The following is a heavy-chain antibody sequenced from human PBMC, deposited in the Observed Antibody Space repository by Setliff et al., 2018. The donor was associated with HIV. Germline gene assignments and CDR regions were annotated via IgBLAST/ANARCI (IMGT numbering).Heavy chain of an antibody. J-gene: IGHJ5*02. D-gene: IGHD6-13*01. CDR3: ARLRAAGTVHYFDP. CDR2: IHSSGST. V-gene: IGHV4-61*08. CDR1: GGPISSGGYY. Sequence: SETLSLTCTVSGGPISSGGYYWSWIRQPPGKGPEWIGYIHSSGSTIYNPSLKSRITISVFTSSQQLSLTLTSVTPADTAVYYCARLRAAGTVHYFDPWGQGTQVTVSS.